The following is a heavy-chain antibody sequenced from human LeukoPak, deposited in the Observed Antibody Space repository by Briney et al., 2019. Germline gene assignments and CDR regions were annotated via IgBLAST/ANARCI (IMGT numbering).Heavy chain of an antibody. CDR2: IYYSGST. J-gene: IGHJ4*02. D-gene: IGHD5-18*01. V-gene: IGHV4-31*03. CDR3: GFRAGYSYVLRDY. Sequence: SQTLSLTCTVSGGSISSGGYYWSWLRQHPGKGLEWIGYIYYSGSTYYNPSLKSRVTISVDTSKNQFSLKLSSVTAADTAVYYCGFRAGYSYVLRDYWGQGTLVTVSS. CDR1: GGSISSGGYY.